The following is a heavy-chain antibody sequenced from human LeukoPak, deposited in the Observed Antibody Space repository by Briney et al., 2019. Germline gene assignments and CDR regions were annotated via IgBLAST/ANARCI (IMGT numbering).Heavy chain of an antibody. D-gene: IGHD3-22*01. V-gene: IGHV1-69*04. Sequence: GASVKVSCKASGGTFSSYAISWVRQAPGQGLEWMGRIIPILGITNYAQKFQGRVTITADKSTSTAYMELSSLRSGDTAVYYCALSLYDSSGFYHYWGQGTLVTVSS. CDR1: GGTFSSYA. CDR2: IIPILGIT. CDR3: ALSLYDSSGFYHY. J-gene: IGHJ4*02.